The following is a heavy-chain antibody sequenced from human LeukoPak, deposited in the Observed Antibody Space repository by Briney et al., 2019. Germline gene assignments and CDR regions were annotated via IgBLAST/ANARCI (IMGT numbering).Heavy chain of an antibody. D-gene: IGHD5-12*01. Sequence: PGGSLRLSCAASGFTFSSYGMHWVRQAPGKGLEWVAVISYDGSNKYYADSVKGRFTISRDNAKNSLYLQMNSLRAEDTAVYYCARVVVGVATINEFGYWGQGTLVTVSS. CDR1: GFTFSSYG. J-gene: IGHJ4*02. CDR3: ARVVVGVATINEFGY. CDR2: ISYDGSNK. V-gene: IGHV3-30*03.